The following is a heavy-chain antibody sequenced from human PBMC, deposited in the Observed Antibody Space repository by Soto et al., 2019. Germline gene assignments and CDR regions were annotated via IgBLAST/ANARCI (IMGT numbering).Heavy chain of an antibody. Sequence: ASVKVSCKVSGYTFTSYYMHWVRQAPGQGLEWMGIINPSGGSTSYAQKFQGRVTMTRDTSTSTVYMELSSLRSEDTAVYYCARDEYYDFWSGYSYGMDVWGQGTTVPVSS. V-gene: IGHV1-46*01. D-gene: IGHD3-3*01. CDR2: INPSGGST. J-gene: IGHJ6*02. CDR3: ARDEYYDFWSGYSYGMDV. CDR1: GYTFTSYY.